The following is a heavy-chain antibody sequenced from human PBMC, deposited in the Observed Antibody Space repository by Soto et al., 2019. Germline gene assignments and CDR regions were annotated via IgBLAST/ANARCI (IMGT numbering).Heavy chain of an antibody. D-gene: IGHD3-3*01. Sequence: GESLKISCKGSGYSFTSYWIGWVRQMPGKGLEWMGIIYPGDSDTRYSPSFQGQVTISADKSISTAYLQWSSLKASDTAMYYCARHGAPPIDFWSGYYNRYYYYYGMDVWGQGTTVTVSS. CDR3: ARHGAPPIDFWSGYYNRYYYYYGMDV. V-gene: IGHV5-51*01. CDR1: GYSFTSYW. J-gene: IGHJ6*02. CDR2: IYPGDSDT.